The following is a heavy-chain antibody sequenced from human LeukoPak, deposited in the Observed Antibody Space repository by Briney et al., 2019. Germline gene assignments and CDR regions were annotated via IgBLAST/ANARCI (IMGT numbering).Heavy chain of an antibody. CDR3: ARAQYYSDSTGYYYLHY. V-gene: IGHV3-48*01. CDR2: ISSSSSTI. CDR1: GFTFSNYW. D-gene: IGHD3-22*01. J-gene: IGHJ4*02. Sequence: GGSLRLSCAASGFTFSNYWMDWVRQAPGKGLEWVSYISSSSSTIYYADSVKGRFTISRDNAKNSLYLQTNSLRAEDTAVYYCARAQYYSDSTGYYYLHYWGQGTLVTVSS.